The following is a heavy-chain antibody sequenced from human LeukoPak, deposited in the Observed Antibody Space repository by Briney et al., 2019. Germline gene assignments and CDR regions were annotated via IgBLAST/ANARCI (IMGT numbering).Heavy chain of an antibody. D-gene: IGHD2-2*01. CDR2: ISGSGGST. CDR3: AKGGIYCSSTSCPRPFDY. CDR1: GFTFSSYA. J-gene: IGHJ4*02. V-gene: IGHV3-23*01. Sequence: GGSLRLSCAASGFTFSSYAMSWVRQAQGKGLEWVSAISGSGGSTYYADSVKGRFTISRDNSKNTLYLQMNSLRAEDTAVYYCAKGGIYCSSTSCPRPFDYWGQGTLVTVSS.